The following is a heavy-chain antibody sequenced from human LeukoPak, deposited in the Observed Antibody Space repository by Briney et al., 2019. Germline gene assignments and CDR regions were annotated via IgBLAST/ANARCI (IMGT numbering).Heavy chain of an antibody. CDR2: ISSSGSTI. CDR3: ASKTTVTLDI. V-gene: IGHV3-11*04. J-gene: IGHJ3*02. Sequence: GGSLRLSCAASGFTFSDYWMTWVRQAPGKGLEWVSYISSSGSTIYYADSVKGRFTISRGNAKNSLYLQMNSLRAEDTAVYYCASKTTVTLDIWGQGTMVTVSS. CDR1: GFTFSDYW. D-gene: IGHD4-11*01.